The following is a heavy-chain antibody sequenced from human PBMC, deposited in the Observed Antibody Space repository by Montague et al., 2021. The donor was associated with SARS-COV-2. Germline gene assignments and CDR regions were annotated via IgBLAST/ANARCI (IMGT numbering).Heavy chain of an antibody. Sequence: SETLSLTCTVSGGSISSNNWSWIRQRPGKGLEWIGYIYYSGSTNYNPSLKSRVTISVDTSKNQFSLKLSSVTAADPAVYYCARLAVGYCTNGVCDTAFDYWGQGTLVTVSS. V-gene: IGHV4-59*08. J-gene: IGHJ4*02. D-gene: IGHD2-8*01. CDR2: IYYSGST. CDR1: GGSISSNN. CDR3: ARLAVGYCTNGVCDTAFDY.